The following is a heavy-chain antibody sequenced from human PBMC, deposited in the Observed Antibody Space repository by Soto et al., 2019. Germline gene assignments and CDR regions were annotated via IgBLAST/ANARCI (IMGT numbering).Heavy chain of an antibody. D-gene: IGHD3-22*01. CDR1: GFTFSSYA. CDR2: ISGSGGST. V-gene: IGHV3-23*01. CDR3: AKNSGDGYFQNDAFDI. J-gene: IGHJ3*02. Sequence: GGSLRLSCAASGFTFSSYAMSWVRQAPGKGLEWVSAISGSGGSTYYADSVKGLFTISRDNSKNTLYLQMNSLRAEDTAVYYCAKNSGDGYFQNDAFDIWGQGTMVTVSS.